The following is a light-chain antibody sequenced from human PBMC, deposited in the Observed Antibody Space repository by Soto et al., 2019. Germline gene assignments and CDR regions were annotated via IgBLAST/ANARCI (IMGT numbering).Light chain of an antibody. CDR1: QSVSSY. V-gene: IGKV3-11*01. CDR3: QQRSNWPPLFA. CDR2: EAS. J-gene: IGKJ3*01. Sequence: EIVLTQSPATLSLSPGERATLSCRASQSVSSYLAWYQQKPGQAPRLLIYEASNRATGIPARFSGSGSGTGFTLTISSLEPEDFAVYYCQQRSNWPPLFAFGPGNKVDIK.